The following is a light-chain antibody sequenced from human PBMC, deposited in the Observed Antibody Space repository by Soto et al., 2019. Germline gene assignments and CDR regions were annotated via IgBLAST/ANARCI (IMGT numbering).Light chain of an antibody. Sequence: EIVLTQSPATLSLSPGERATLSCRASQSISSYLAWYQHKPGQAPRLLIYDASNRATGIPARFGGSGSETEFTLTISGLEPEDSAVYYCQYCGTSRTFGQGTKVDI. V-gene: IGKV3-11*01. J-gene: IGKJ1*01. CDR1: QSISSY. CDR2: DAS. CDR3: QYCGTSRT.